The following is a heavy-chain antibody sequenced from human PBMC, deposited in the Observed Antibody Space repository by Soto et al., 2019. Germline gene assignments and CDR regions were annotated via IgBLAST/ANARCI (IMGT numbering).Heavy chain of an antibody. V-gene: IGHV4-31*03. J-gene: IGHJ6*02. Sequence: SETLSLTCTVSGDSISSGGYYWTWIRQHPGKGLEWIGYIYHSGNAYYSPSLKSRVTISVDTSKNQFSLKVSSVTAADTAVYYCARDQEVNYSDYGGSDYYYGMDVWGQGTTVTVSS. CDR1: GDSISSGGYY. D-gene: IGHD4-17*01. CDR2: IYHSGNA. CDR3: ARDQEVNYSDYGGSDYYYGMDV.